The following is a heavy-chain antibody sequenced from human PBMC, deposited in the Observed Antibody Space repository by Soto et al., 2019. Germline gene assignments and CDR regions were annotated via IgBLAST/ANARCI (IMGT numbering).Heavy chain of an antibody. CDR3: VRLFYYGSGSWVE. CDR2: VNPNNGHT. Sequence: QVQLVQSGAEVKKPGASVKVSCKASGYTFTSYDINWVRQATGQGLEWMGWVNPNNGHTGYAQKFQGRVTMIRNTSISTAYMELDSLRSEDTAVYYCVRLFYYGSGSWVEWGQGTLVTVSS. D-gene: IGHD3-10*01. V-gene: IGHV1-8*01. J-gene: IGHJ4*02. CDR1: GYTFTSYD.